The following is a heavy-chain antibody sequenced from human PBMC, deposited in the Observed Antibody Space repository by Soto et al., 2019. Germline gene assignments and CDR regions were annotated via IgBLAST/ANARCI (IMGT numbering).Heavy chain of an antibody. CDR3: ARGGNTKEFDY. D-gene: IGHD3-16*01. J-gene: IGHJ4*02. CDR2: IYYSGST. Sequence: PXGTLSLTCTVSGGSISSGGYYGSWIRQHPGKGLEWIGYIYYSGSTYYNPSLKSRVTISVDTSKNQFSLKLSSVTAADTAVYYCARGGNTKEFDYWGQGTLVTVSS. CDR1: GGSISSGGYY. V-gene: IGHV4-31*03.